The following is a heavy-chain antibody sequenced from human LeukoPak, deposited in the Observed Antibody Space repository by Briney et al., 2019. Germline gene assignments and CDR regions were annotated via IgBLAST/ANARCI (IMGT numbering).Heavy chain of an antibody. V-gene: IGHV1-58*01. CDR2: IVVGSNNT. CDR1: RFPLSSSA. CDR3: AAPYSTRWFDL. Sequence: SVKVSCKASRFPLSSSAVQWVRQAGGHRLEWIGWIVVGSNNTNYAQKFQERVTITRDMSTSTAYMELSSLRSEDTAVYYCAAPYSTRWFDLWGRGTLVTVSS. D-gene: IGHD6-13*01. J-gene: IGHJ5*02.